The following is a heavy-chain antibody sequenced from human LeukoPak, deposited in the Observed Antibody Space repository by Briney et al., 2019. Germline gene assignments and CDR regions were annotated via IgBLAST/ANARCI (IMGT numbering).Heavy chain of an antibody. CDR1: GGSISSYY. V-gene: IGHV4-4*07. CDR3: ARAYSSGWFRGLDY. CDR2: IYTSGST. D-gene: IGHD6-19*01. J-gene: IGHJ4*02. Sequence: PSETLSLTCTVSGGSISSYYWSWIRQPAGKGLEWIGRIYTSGSTNYNPSLKSRVTMSVDTSKNPFSLKLSSVTAADTAVYYCARAYSSGWFRGLDYWGQGTLVTVSS.